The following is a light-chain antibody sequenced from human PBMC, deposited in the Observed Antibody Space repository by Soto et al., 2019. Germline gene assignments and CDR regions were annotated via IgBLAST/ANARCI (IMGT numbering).Light chain of an antibody. V-gene: IGKV3-20*01. CDR3: QHYAASPWA. J-gene: IGKJ1*01. CDR1: QPVDYNY. CDR2: AAS. Sequence: IVMTQSPATLSLSPGERAALSCRASQPVDYNYVAWYQQKPGQTPRLLIYAASYRATGIPDRFSGSGSGTEFTLSISRLDPADFAVYYRQHYAASPWAFGPGTKVDIK.